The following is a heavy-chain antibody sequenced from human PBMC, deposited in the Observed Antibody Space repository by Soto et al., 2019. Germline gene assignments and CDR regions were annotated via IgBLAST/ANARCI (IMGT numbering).Heavy chain of an antibody. J-gene: IGHJ6*02. D-gene: IGHD1-26*01. CDR1: GGSFSCYY. CDR2: INHSGST. V-gene: IGHV4-34*01. Sequence: SETLSLTCAVYGGSFSCYYWSWIRQPPGKGLEWIGDINHSGSTNYNPSLKSRVSISVDTSKKKFSLKVKSVTAADTAVYYCARSGGDYYYGMDVWGQGTTVTVSS. CDR3: ARSGGDYYYGMDV.